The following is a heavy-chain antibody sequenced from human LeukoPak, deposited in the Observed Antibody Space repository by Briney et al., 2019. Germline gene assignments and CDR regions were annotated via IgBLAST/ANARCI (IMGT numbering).Heavy chain of an antibody. J-gene: IGHJ4*02. D-gene: IGHD6-13*01. CDR2: IRYDGSNK. Sequence: GGSLRLSCAASGFTFDDYAMHWVRQAPGKGLEWVAFIRYDGSNKYYADSVKGRFTISRDNSKNTLYLQMNSLRAEDTAVYYCAKAAGSSWYFDYWGQGTLVTVSS. CDR1: GFTFDDYA. V-gene: IGHV3-30*02. CDR3: AKAAGSSWYFDY.